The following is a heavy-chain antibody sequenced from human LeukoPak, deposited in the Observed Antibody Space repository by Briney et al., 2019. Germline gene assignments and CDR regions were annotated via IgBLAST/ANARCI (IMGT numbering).Heavy chain of an antibody. J-gene: IGHJ6*03. D-gene: IGHD2-15*01. Sequence: PSETLSLTCAVYGGSFSDYYWSWIRQPPGKGLEWIGEINHSGSTNYNPSLKSRVTISVDTSKNQFSLKLSSVTAADTAVYYCARGPPGYCTGGSCYSYYYYYYYMDVWAKGTTVTVSS. V-gene: IGHV4-34*01. CDR2: INHSGST. CDR3: ARGPPGYCTGGSCYSYYYYYYYMDV. CDR1: GGSFSDYY.